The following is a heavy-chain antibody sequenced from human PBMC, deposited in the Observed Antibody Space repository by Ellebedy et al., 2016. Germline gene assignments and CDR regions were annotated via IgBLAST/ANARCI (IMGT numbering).Heavy chain of an antibody. D-gene: IGHD3-10*01. CDR1: GGSFSGYY. V-gene: IGHV4-34*01. CDR2: INHSGST. CDR3: AREGGGDYYGSGSYSIYYYYGMDV. Sequence: SETLSLTXAVYGGSFSGYYWSWIRQPPGKGLEWIGEINHSGSTYYNPSLKSRVTISVDTSKNQFSLKLSSVTAADTAVYYCAREGGGDYYGSGSYSIYYYYGMDVWGQGTTVTVSS. J-gene: IGHJ6*02.